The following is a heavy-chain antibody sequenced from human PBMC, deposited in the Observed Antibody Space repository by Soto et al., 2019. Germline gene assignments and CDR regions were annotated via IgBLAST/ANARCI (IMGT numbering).Heavy chain of an antibody. J-gene: IGHJ6*04. Sequence: SVKVSCNAVGDTFSSYTISWVRQAPGQGLEWMGRIIPILGIANYAQKFQGRVTITADKSTSTAYMELSSLRSEDTAVYYCARDWTRERGSEPEFSFRALWAKGTTLPISS. CDR1: GDTFSSYT. CDR2: IIPILGIA. CDR3: ARDWTRERGSEPEFSFRAL. D-gene: IGHD1-1*01. V-gene: IGHV1-69*04.